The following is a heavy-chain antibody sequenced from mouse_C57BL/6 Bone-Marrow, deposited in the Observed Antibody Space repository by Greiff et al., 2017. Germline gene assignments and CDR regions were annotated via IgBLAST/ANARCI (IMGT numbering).Heavy chain of an antibody. Sequence: QVQLQQPGAELVKPGASVKLSCKASGYTFTSYWMHWVKQRPGQGLEWIGMIHPNSGSTNYNEKFKSKATLTVDKSSSTAYMQLSSLASEDSAVYYCARGTRYYAMDYWGQGTSVTVSS. J-gene: IGHJ4*01. V-gene: IGHV1-64*01. CDR2: IHPNSGST. CDR1: GYTFTSYW. CDR3: ARGTRYYAMDY. D-gene: IGHD3-3*01.